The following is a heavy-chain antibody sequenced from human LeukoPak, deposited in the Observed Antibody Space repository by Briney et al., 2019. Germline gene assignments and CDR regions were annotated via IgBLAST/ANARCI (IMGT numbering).Heavy chain of an antibody. CDR1: GYTFTGYY. Sequence: ASVKVSCKASGYTFTGYYMHWVRQAPGQGLEWMGWINPNSGGTNYAQKFQGRVTVTRDTSISTAYMELSRLRSDDTAVYYCARDSVVGATTGPGSYYYYYMDVWGKGTTVTVSS. CDR2: INPNSGGT. D-gene: IGHD1-26*01. V-gene: IGHV1-2*02. CDR3: ARDSVVGATTGPGSYYYYYMDV. J-gene: IGHJ6*03.